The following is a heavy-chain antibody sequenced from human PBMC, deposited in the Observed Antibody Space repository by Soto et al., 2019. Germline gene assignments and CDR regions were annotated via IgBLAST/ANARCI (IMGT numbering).Heavy chain of an antibody. Sequence: EVQLVESGGGLVKPGGSLRLSCAASGFTFSSYSMNWVRQAPGKGLEWVSSISSSSSYIYYADSVKGRFTISRDNAKNSLYLQMNSLRAEDTAVYYCARDYSPEGTAMVSFDYWGQGTLVTVSS. V-gene: IGHV3-21*01. J-gene: IGHJ4*02. CDR2: ISSSSSYI. CDR3: ARDYSPEGTAMVSFDY. D-gene: IGHD5-18*01. CDR1: GFTFSSYS.